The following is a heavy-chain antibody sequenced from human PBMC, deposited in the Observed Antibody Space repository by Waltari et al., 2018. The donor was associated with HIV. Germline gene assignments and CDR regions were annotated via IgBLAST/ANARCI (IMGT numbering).Heavy chain of an antibody. D-gene: IGHD1-26*01. Sequence: QLQLQESGPGLVKPSETLSLTCTVSGGSLSNSNYFWGWIRQPPGKGLEWIGRIYYSGRSYYNPSLKSRVTISVDTSKNQFSLELSSVTATDTAVYYCARHALRVGASYWYFDLWGRGTLVTVSS. CDR2: IYYSGRS. V-gene: IGHV4-39*01. J-gene: IGHJ2*01. CDR1: GGSLSNSNYF. CDR3: ARHALRVGASYWYFDL.